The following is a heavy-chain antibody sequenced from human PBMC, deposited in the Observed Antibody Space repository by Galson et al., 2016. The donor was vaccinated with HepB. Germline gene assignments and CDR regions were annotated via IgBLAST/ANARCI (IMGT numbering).Heavy chain of an antibody. CDR1: GFTFDDYA. J-gene: IGHJ5*02. CDR3: VSQVYGDFGT. CDR2: ISWNSGSI. V-gene: IGHV3-9*01. D-gene: IGHD4/OR15-4a*01. Sequence: SLRLSCAASGFTFDDYAMHWVRQAPGKGLEWVSGISWNSGSIGYADSVKGRFTISRDNAKNSLYLQMNSLRADDTAVYYCVSQVYGDFGTWGQGTLVTVSS.